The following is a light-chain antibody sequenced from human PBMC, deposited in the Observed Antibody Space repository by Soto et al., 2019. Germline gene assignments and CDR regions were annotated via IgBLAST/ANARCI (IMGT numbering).Light chain of an antibody. CDR1: QSVSSSY. Sequence: EIVLTQSPGTLSLSPGERATLSCRASQSVSSSYLAWYQQKPGQAPRLLIYGASSRATGIPARFSGSGSGTDFTLTISRLEPEDFAVYYCQQYGSSPTCGGGTKVELK. J-gene: IGKJ4*01. CDR3: QQYGSSPT. V-gene: IGKV3-20*01. CDR2: GAS.